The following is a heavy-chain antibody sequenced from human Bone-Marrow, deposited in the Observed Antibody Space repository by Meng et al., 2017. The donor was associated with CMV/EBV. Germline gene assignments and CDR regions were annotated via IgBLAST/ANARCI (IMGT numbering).Heavy chain of an antibody. V-gene: IGHV3-15*06. CDR2: VLSKASGGTT. Sequence: GESLKISCAASGFTFSSAWMSWVRLAPGKGLEWVGRVLSKASGGTTHYAAPVKGRFTISRDDSKNTLYLQMNSLKTEDTAVYYCTTSIGHPWGQGTLDTVSS. CDR3: TTSIGHP. D-gene: IGHD3-16*01. CDR1: GFTFSSAW. J-gene: IGHJ5*02.